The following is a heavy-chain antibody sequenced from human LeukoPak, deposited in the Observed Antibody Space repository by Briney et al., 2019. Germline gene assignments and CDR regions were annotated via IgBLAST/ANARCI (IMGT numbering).Heavy chain of an antibody. V-gene: IGHV3-23*01. CDR1: GFTFSSYA. Sequence: GGSLRPSCAASGFTFSSYAMSWVRQAPGKGLEWVSAISGSGGSTYYADSVKGRFTISRDNSKNTLYLQMNSLRAEDTAVYYCANPPTFTHYDFWSGYAYYYYGMDVWGQGTTVTVSS. D-gene: IGHD3-3*01. J-gene: IGHJ6*02. CDR2: ISGSGGST. CDR3: ANPPTFTHYDFWSGYAYYYYGMDV.